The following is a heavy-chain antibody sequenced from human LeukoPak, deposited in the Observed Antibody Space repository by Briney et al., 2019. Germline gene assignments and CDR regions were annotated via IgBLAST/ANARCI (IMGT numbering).Heavy chain of an antibody. CDR3: AKALIGYCSSTSCPNWFDP. V-gene: IGHV3-53*01. CDR2: IYGGGST. Sequence: GGSLRLSCAATGLSVSSNFMSWVRQAPGKGLEWVSVIYGGGSTYYADSVKGRFTISRDTPKNTLYLQMNSLRVEDTAVYYCAKALIGYCSSTSCPNWFDPWGQGTLVTVSS. CDR1: GLSVSSNF. D-gene: IGHD2-2*03. J-gene: IGHJ5*02.